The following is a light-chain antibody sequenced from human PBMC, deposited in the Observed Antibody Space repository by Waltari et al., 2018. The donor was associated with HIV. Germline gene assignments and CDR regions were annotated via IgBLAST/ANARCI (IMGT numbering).Light chain of an antibody. CDR1: QSVTRN. V-gene: IGKV3-15*01. CDR2: GAS. Sequence: EIVMTQSPATLSVSPGERATLSCRASQSVTRNLAWYQQKPGQAPRLLIYGASTRATGIPARFSGSGSGTEFTLTIRSLQSEDFAVYYCQQYNNWPPTFGQGTKEEIK. J-gene: IGKJ1*01. CDR3: QQYNNWPPT.